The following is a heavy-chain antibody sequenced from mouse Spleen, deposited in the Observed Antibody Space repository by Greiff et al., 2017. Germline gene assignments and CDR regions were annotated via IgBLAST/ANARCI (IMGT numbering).Heavy chain of an antibody. CDR3: ARTTMGYYAMDY. Sequence: EVQLQQSGPELVKPGASVKISCKASGYSFTGYYMHWVKQSSEKSLEWIGEINPSTGGTSYNQKFKGKATLTVDKSSSTAYMQLKSLTSEDSAVYYCARTTMGYYAMDYWCQGTSVTVSS. D-gene: IGHD2-3*01. V-gene: IGHV1-43*01. CDR1: GYSFTGYY. J-gene: IGHJ4*01. CDR2: INPSTGGT.